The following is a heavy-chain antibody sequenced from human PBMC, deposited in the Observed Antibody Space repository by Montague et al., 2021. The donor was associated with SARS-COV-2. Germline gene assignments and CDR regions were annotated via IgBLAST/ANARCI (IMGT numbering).Heavy chain of an antibody. Sequence: KNYNPSLKSRVTMSVDTSKNQFSLKLSSVTAADTAVYYCARGARQGYGFRLESFDSWGQGTLVTVSS. CDR3: ARGARQGYGFRLESFDS. V-gene: IGHV4-34*01. D-gene: IGHD3-16*01. CDR2: K. J-gene: IGHJ4*02.